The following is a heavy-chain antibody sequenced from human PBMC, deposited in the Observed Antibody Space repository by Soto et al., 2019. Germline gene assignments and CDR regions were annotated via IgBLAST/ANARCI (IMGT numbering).Heavy chain of an antibody. CDR3: AKTSSGWVGGAFDI. J-gene: IGHJ3*02. CDR1: GFTFDDYA. V-gene: IGHV3-9*01. D-gene: IGHD6-19*01. Sequence: EVQLVESGGGLVQPGRSLRLSCAASGFTFDDYAMHWVRQAPGKGLEWVSGISWNSGSIGYADSVKGRFTISRDNAKNSLYLQMNSLRAEDTALYYCAKTSSGWVGGAFDIWGQGTMVTVSS. CDR2: ISWNSGSI.